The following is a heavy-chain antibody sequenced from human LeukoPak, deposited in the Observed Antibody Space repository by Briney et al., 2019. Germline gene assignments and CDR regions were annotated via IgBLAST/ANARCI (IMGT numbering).Heavy chain of an antibody. V-gene: IGHV1-2*02. CDR1: GYTFTGYY. D-gene: IGHD3-10*01. CDR2: VNPNNGDT. J-gene: IGHJ4*02. CDR3: ARDSRVTNGDY. Sequence: ASVKVSCKASGYTFTGYYIHWLRQAPGQGLEWMGLVNPNNGDTKYAQKFQGRVTMTRDTSISTAYMELSRLRSDDTAVYDCARDSRVTNGDYWGQGTLVTVSS.